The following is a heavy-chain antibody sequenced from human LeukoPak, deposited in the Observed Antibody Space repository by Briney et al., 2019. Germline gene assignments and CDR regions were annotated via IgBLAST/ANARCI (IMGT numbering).Heavy chain of an antibody. CDR1: GGSISSYY. V-gene: IGHV4-59*01. J-gene: IGHJ4*02. CDR2: IYYSGST. CDR3: ATGGSGNYHDY. Sequence: SETLSLTCTVSGGSISSYYWSWIRQPPGKGLEWIGYIYYSGSTNYNPSLKSRVTISVDTSKNQFSLKLTSVTAADTAVYYCATGGSGNYHDYWGQGTLVTVSS. D-gene: IGHD3-10*01.